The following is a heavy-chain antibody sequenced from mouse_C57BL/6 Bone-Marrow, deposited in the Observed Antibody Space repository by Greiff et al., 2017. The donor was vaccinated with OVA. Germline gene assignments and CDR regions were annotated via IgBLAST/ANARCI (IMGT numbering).Heavy chain of an antibody. Sequence: QVQLQQPGAELVMPGASVKLSCKASGYTFTSYWMHWVKQRPGQGLEWIGELDPSDSYTNYNQQFKGKSTLTVDKSSSTAYMQLSSLTSEDSAVYYCARGGVYYGKGYFDYWGQGTTLTVAS. CDR3: ARGGVYYGKGYFDY. CDR1: GYTFTSYW. J-gene: IGHJ2*01. CDR2: LDPSDSYT. D-gene: IGHD1-1*01. V-gene: IGHV1-69*01.